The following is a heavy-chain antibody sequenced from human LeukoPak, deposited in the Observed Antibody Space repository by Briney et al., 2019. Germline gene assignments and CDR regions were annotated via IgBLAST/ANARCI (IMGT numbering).Heavy chain of an antibody. V-gene: IGHV3-30*04. CDR2: ISYDGSNQ. CDR3: ARGSQDRGSGFES. CDR1: GFTFSSYA. Sequence: PGRSLGLSCAASGFTFSSYAMHWVRQAPGKGLEWVAVISYDGSNQHYTDSVKGRFTISRDNSKNTLYLQMNSLNTEDTAIYFCARGSQDRGSGFESWGQGTLVTVSS. J-gene: IGHJ4*02.